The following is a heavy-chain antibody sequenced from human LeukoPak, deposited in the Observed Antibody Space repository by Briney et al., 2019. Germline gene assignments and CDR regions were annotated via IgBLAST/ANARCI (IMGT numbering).Heavy chain of an antibody. D-gene: IGHD1-14*01. Sequence: PGVSLRLSCAASGFTFDDYAMHWVRQAPGKGLEWVSGISWNSGSIGYADSVKGRFTISRDNAKNSLYLQMNSLRAEDTALYYCAKGVARDHAGPYSDYWGQGTLVTVSS. V-gene: IGHV3-9*01. CDR2: ISWNSGSI. CDR1: GFTFDDYA. CDR3: AKGVARDHAGPYSDY. J-gene: IGHJ4*02.